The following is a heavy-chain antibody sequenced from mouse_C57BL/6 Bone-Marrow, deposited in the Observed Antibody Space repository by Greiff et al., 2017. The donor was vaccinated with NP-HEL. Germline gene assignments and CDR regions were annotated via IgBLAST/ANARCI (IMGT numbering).Heavy chain of an antibody. CDR1: GYAFSSSW. Sequence: QVQLQQSGPELVKPGASVKISCKASGYAFSSSWMNWVKQRPGKGLEWIGRIYPGDGDTNYNGKFKGKATLTADKSSSTAYMQLSSLTYEDSEVYFCARPYYGVDYWGQGTTLTVSS. CDR2: IYPGDGDT. J-gene: IGHJ2*01. D-gene: IGHD2-10*01. V-gene: IGHV1-82*01. CDR3: ARPYYGVDY.